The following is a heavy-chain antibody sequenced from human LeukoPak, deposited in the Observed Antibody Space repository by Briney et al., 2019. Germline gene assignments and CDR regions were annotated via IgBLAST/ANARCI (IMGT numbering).Heavy chain of an antibody. D-gene: IGHD2-15*01. V-gene: IGHV3-23*01. CDR3: AKAIEFGGGNY. J-gene: IGHJ4*02. CDR1: GFTFSSYA. Sequence: GGSLRLSCAASGFTFSSYAMSWVRQAPGKGLEWVSAISGSGGSTYYADSVKGRFTISRDNSKNTLYLQMNSLGAEDTAVYYCAKAIEFGGGNYWGQGTLVTVSS. CDR2: ISGSGGST.